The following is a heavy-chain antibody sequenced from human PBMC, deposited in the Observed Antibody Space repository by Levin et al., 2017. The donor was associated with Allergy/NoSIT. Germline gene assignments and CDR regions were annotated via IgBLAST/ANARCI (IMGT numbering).Heavy chain of an antibody. CDR1: GYSFTSYW. CDR2: IYPGDSDT. V-gene: IGHV5-51*01. Sequence: KVSCKGSGYSFTSYWIGWVRQLPGKGLEWMGIIYPGDSDTRYSPSFQGQVTISADKSISTAYLQWSSLKASDTAMYYCARVPDYYDSSSNGWGAFDIWGQGTMVTVSS. J-gene: IGHJ3*02. CDR3: ARVPDYYDSSSNGWGAFDI. D-gene: IGHD3-22*01.